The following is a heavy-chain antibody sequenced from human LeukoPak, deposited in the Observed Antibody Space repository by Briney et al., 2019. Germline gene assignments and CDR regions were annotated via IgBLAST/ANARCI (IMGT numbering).Heavy chain of an antibody. Sequence: VSVKVSCKASGYTFTGYYMHWVRQAPGQGLEWMGWINPNSGGTNYAQKFQGRVTMTRDTSISTAYMELSRLRSDDTAVYYCARTGSNYYDSSGPYNWFDPWGQGTLVTVSS. V-gene: IGHV1-2*02. CDR3: ARTGSNYYDSSGPYNWFDP. D-gene: IGHD3-22*01. CDR1: GYTFTGYY. J-gene: IGHJ5*02. CDR2: INPNSGGT.